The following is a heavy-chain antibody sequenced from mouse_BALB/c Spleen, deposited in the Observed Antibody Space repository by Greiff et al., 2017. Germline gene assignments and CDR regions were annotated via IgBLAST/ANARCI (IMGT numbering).Heavy chain of an antibody. CDR1: GFNIKDYY. J-gene: IGHJ4*01. CDR3: NARYDEAMDY. V-gene: IGHV14-4*02. D-gene: IGHD2-14*01. CDR2: IDPENGDT. Sequence: VQLKQSGAELVRSGASVKLSCTASGFNIKDYYMHWVKQRPEQGLEWIGWIDPENGDTEYAPKFQGKATMTADTSSNTAYLQLSSLTSEDTAVYYCNARYDEAMDYWGQGTSVTVSS.